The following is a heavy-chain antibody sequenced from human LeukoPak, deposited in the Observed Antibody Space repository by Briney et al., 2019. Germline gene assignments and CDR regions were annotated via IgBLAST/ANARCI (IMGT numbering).Heavy chain of an antibody. CDR1: GFTFSDYY. CDR3: ARDRNYGDYFRFYFDY. J-gene: IGHJ4*02. CDR2: ISSSGSTI. Sequence: GGSLRLSCAASGFTFSDYYMSWIRQAPGKGLEWVSYISSSGSTIYYADSVKGRFTISRDNAMNSLYLQMNSLRAEDTAVYYCARDRNYGDYFRFYFDYWGQGALVTVSS. V-gene: IGHV3-11*01. D-gene: IGHD4-17*01.